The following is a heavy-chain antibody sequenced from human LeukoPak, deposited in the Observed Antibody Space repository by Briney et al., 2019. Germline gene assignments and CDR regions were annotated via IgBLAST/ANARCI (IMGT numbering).Heavy chain of an antibody. Sequence: GASVKVSCNGSGGTFSIYAISRVRQAPGQGLEWVGSIIPILGIANYAQKFQGRVTITADKSTTTTYMELSSLRSEDTAVYYCAREYYYDSSGPSDYWGQGTLVTVSS. J-gene: IGHJ4*02. CDR3: AREYYYDSSGPSDY. D-gene: IGHD3-22*01. CDR2: IIPILGIA. V-gene: IGHV1-69*04. CDR1: GGTFSIYA.